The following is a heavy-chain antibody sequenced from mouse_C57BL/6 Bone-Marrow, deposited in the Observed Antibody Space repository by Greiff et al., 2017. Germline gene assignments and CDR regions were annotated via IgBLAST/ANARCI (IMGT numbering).Heavy chain of an antibody. Sequence: EVQVVESGGGLVKPGGSLKLSCAASGFTFSSYAMSWVRQTPEKRLEWVATISDGGSYTYYPDNVKGRFTISRDNAKNNLYLQMSHLKSEDTAMYYCLIYYGNFFAYWGQGTLVTVSA. D-gene: IGHD2-1*01. CDR2: ISDGGSYT. J-gene: IGHJ3*01. V-gene: IGHV5-4*01. CDR1: GFTFSSYA. CDR3: LIYYGNFFAY.